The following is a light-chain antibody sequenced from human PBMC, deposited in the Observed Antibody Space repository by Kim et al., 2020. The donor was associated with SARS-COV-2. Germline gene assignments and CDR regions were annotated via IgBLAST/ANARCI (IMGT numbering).Light chain of an antibody. Sequence: TSVGYTVTITCRASQDIKRYLNWYQQKPGKPPKVLISDASDSKAGVPSRFSGSGSGTEFTFTISSLQPEDIATYYCQQYEDVPYTFGQGTKLEI. CDR3: QQYEDVPYT. J-gene: IGKJ2*01. CDR1: QDIKRY. CDR2: DAS. V-gene: IGKV1-33*01.